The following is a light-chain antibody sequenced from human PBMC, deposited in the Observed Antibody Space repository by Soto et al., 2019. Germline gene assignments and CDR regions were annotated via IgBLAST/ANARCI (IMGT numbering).Light chain of an antibody. CDR3: AAWDDSLSAWV. CDR2: RNN. V-gene: IGLV1-47*01. CDR1: SSNIGTNN. Sequence: QSVLTQPPSASGTPGQRVTISCSGSSSNIGTNNVHWFQQFPGTAPNLLIYRNNRRPSGVPDRFSGSKSGTSASLAINGLRSEDEADYYCAAWDDSLSAWVFGGGTKLTVL. J-gene: IGLJ3*02.